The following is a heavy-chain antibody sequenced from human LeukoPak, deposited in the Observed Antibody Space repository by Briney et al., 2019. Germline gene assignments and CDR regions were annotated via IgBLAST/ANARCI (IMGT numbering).Heavy chain of an antibody. CDR2: IYTSGST. Sequence: SETLSLTCTVSGGSISSYYWSWIRQPAGKGLEWIGRIYTSGSTNYNPSLKSRVTMSVDTSKNQFSLKLSSVTAEDTAVYYCAKVHREWPRRAFDYWGQGTLVTVSS. J-gene: IGHJ4*02. D-gene: IGHD5-12*01. CDR3: AKVHREWPRRAFDY. V-gene: IGHV4-4*07. CDR1: GGSISSYY.